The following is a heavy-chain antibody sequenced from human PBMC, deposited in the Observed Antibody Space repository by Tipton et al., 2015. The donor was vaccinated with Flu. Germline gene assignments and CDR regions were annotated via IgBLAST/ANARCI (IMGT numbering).Heavy chain of an antibody. V-gene: IGHV3-23*01. J-gene: IGHJ6*02. CDR3: ARHRVVGAAAGYDDYYYGMDV. D-gene: IGHD1-26*01. CDR1: GFTFSSYS. CDR2: ISGSGGST. Sequence: GSLRLSCAASGFTFSSYSMSWVRQVPGKGLEWVSVISGSGGSTYYADSVKGRFTISRDNSKTTLYLQLNSLSVEDTAVYYCARHRVVGAAAGYDDYYYGMDVWGRRSTVTVSS.